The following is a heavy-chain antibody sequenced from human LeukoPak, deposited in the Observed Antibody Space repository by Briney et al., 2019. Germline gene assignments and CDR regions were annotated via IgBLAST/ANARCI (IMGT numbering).Heavy chain of an antibody. CDR2: IYTSGST. CDR1: GGSISSYY. J-gene: IGHJ5*02. CDR3: ARDRDKDHSDNWFDP. Sequence: PSETLSLTCTVSGGSISSYYWSWIRQPAGKGLEWIGRIYTSGSTNYNPSLKSRVTMSVDTSKNQFSLELSSVTAADTAVYYCARDRDKDHSDNWFDPWGQGTLVTVSS. D-gene: IGHD2-15*01. V-gene: IGHV4-4*07.